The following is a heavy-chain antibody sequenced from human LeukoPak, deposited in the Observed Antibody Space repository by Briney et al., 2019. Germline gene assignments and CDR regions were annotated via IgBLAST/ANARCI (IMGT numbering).Heavy chain of an antibody. CDR2: INQDSSEK. Sequence: PGGSLGLSCAASGFTFSNYWMSWVRQAPGKGLEWVANINQDSSEKYYVDSVKGRFTISRDNAKNSLYLRLNTLRPEDTAVYYCVQGWRDNWGQGTLVTVSS. J-gene: IGHJ4*02. V-gene: IGHV3-7*01. CDR3: VQGWRDN. D-gene: IGHD2-15*01. CDR1: GFTFSNYW.